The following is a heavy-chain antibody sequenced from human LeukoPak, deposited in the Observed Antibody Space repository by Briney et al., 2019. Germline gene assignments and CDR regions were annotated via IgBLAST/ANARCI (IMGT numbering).Heavy chain of an antibody. CDR2: INHSGST. D-gene: IGHD1-26*01. J-gene: IGHJ4*02. Sequence: SETLSLTCAVYGGSFSGYYWSWIRQPPGKGLEWIGEINHSGSTNYNPSLKSRVTISVDTSKNQFSLKLSSVTAADTAMYYCAVGVPGDYWGQGTLVTVSS. CDR1: GGSFSGYY. V-gene: IGHV4-34*01. CDR3: AVGVPGDY.